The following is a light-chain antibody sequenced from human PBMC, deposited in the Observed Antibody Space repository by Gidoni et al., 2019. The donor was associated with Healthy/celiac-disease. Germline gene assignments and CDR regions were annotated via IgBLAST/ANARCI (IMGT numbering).Light chain of an antibody. CDR1: QGISSY. Sequence: IRITQSPSSLSASTGDRVTITCRASQGISSYLAWYQQKPGKAPKLLIYAASTLQSGVPSRFSGSGSGTDFTLTISCLQSEDFATYYCQQYYSYLALTFGGGTKVEI. J-gene: IGKJ4*01. V-gene: IGKV1-8*01. CDR2: AAS. CDR3: QQYYSYLALT.